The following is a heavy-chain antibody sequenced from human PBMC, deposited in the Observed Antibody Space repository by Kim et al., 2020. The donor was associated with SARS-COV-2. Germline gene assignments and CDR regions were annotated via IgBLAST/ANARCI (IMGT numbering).Heavy chain of an antibody. D-gene: IGHD3-10*01. Sequence: GGSLRLSCAASGFIFNKSWMYWVRQAPGKGLVWVSRISCDGSTTNYADSVKGRCTTSRDNAKNTLNLQMNSLSAEDTALYYCVREGFGDWGPGTLVTVSS. CDR2: ISCDGSTT. V-gene: IGHV3-74*01. CDR3: VREGFGD. J-gene: IGHJ4*02. CDR1: GFIFNKSW.